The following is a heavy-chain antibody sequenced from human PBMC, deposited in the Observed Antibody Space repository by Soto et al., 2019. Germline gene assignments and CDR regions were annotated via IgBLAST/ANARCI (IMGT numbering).Heavy chain of an antibody. CDR3: ARVFTMIVVVKDAAFDI. Sequence: PSETLSLTCTVSGGSISSGGYYWSWIRQHPGKGLEWIGYIYYSGSTYYNPSLKSRVTISVDTSKNQFSLKLSSVTAADTAVYYCARVFTMIVVVKDAAFDIWGQGTMVTV. CDR1: GGSISSGGYY. V-gene: IGHV4-31*03. J-gene: IGHJ3*02. D-gene: IGHD3-22*01. CDR2: IYYSGST.